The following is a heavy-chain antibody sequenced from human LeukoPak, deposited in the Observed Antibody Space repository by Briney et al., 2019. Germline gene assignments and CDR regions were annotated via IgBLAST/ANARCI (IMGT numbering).Heavy chain of an antibody. J-gene: IGHJ4*02. V-gene: IGHV4-59*01. CDR2: IYYSGST. Sequence: SETLSLTCTVSGGSISSYYWSWIRQPPGKGLEWIRYIYYSGSTNYNPSLKSRVTISVDTSKNQFSLKLSSVTAADTAVYYCAKMVRGIAPYFDYWGQGTLVTVSS. CDR1: GGSISSYY. D-gene: IGHD3-10*01. CDR3: AKMVRGIAPYFDY.